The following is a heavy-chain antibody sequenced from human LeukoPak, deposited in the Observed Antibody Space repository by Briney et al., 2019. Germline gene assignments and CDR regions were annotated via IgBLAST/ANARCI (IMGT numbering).Heavy chain of an antibody. J-gene: IGHJ4*02. CDR3: AKVVSAADY. CDR2: LSGSGITT. Sequence: GGSLRLSCAASGFTFSNSAMSWVRQAPGKGLEWVSTLSGSGITTYYADSVKGRFTISRDNSKNTLYLQMNSLRAEDTAVYYCAKVVSAADYWGQGTLVTVSS. D-gene: IGHD6-13*01. V-gene: IGHV3-23*01. CDR1: GFTFSNSA.